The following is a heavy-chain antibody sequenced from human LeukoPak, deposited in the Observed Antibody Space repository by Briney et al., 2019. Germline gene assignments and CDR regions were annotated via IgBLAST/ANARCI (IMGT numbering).Heavy chain of an antibody. Sequence: PGGSLRLSCAASGFTFSSYAVHWVRQAPGKGLEYVSAISSNGGSTYYANSVKGRFTISRDNSKNTLYLQMGSLRAEDMAVCYCARDSGELERGPAFDIWGQGTMVTVSS. CDR2: ISSNGGST. J-gene: IGHJ3*02. CDR1: GFTFSSYA. V-gene: IGHV3-64*01. D-gene: IGHD1-1*01. CDR3: ARDSGELERGPAFDI.